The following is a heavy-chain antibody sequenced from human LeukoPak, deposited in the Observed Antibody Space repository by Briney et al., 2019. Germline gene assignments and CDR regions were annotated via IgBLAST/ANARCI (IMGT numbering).Heavy chain of an antibody. Sequence: PSETLSLTCGVYGGSFRGYYWSWIRQPPGKGLEWIGSIYSSGSTYYNASLQSRVTISIETSKNQISLRLNSVTAADTAMYYCAKSGGYGLIDYWGQGTLVTVSS. CDR2: IYSSGST. J-gene: IGHJ4*02. CDR1: GGSFRGYY. V-gene: IGHV4-34*01. D-gene: IGHD1-26*01. CDR3: AKSGGYGLIDY.